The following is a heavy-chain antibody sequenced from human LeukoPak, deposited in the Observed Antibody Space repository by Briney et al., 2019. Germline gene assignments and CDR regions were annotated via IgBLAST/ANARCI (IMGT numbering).Heavy chain of an antibody. CDR3: AHRARTLTTYFDY. Sequence: ESGPTLVKPTPTLTLTCTFSGFSLSTRGVGVGWIRQPPGKALEWLALIYWDDDKIYSPSLKTRLTITKDTSKNQVVLRMTNMDPVDTATYYCAHRARTLTTYFDYWGQGTLVTVSS. CDR2: IYWDDDK. V-gene: IGHV2-5*02. J-gene: IGHJ4*02. D-gene: IGHD4-17*01. CDR1: GFSLSTRGVG.